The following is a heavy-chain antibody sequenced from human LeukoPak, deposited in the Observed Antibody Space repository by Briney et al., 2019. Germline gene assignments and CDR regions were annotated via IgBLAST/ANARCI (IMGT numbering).Heavy chain of an antibody. Sequence: GGSLRLSCAASGFTFSNYGMNWVRQAPGKGLEWVSALSSSGGSTYYADSVKGRFTISRDNSKNTLYLQMSSLRAEDTAMYWCARGYYDSSGYDPGLGYWGQGALVTVSS. V-gene: IGHV3-23*01. D-gene: IGHD3-22*01. CDR3: ARGYYDSSGYDPGLGY. J-gene: IGHJ4*02. CDR1: GFTFSNYG. CDR2: LSSSGGST.